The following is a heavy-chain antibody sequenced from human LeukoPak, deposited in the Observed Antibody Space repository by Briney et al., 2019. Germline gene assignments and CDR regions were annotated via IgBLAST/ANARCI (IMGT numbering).Heavy chain of an antibody. CDR2: IYYSGST. D-gene: IGHD4-17*01. Sequence: PSETLSLTCTVSGGSISSYYWSWMRQPPRKGLEWIGYIYYSGSTNYNPSLKSRVTISVDTSKNQFSLKLSSVTAADTAVYYCARATVTTYFDYWSQGTLVTVSS. V-gene: IGHV4-59*01. J-gene: IGHJ4*02. CDR3: ARATVTTYFDY. CDR1: GGSISSYY.